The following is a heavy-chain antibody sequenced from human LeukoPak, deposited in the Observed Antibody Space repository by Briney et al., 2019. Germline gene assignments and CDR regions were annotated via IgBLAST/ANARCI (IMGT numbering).Heavy chain of an antibody. V-gene: IGHV3-15*01. J-gene: IGHJ5*02. D-gene: IGHD2-15*01. Sequence: GGSLRLSCAASGFTFSNAWMSWVRQAPGKGLEWVGRIKSKTDGGTTDYAAPVKGRFTISRDDSKNTLYLQMNSLETEYTAVYYCTTDAHIVVVVAATGIDPWGQGTLVTVSS. CDR1: GFTFSNAW. CDR3: TTDAHIVVVVAATGIDP. CDR2: IKSKTDGGTT.